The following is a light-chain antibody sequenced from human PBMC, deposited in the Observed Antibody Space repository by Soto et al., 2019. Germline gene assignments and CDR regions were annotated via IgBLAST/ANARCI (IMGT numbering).Light chain of an antibody. Sequence: EIVLRQSPATLSLSPGERATLSCRASQSVSSYLAWYQQKPGQAPRLLIYDASNRATGIPARFSGSGSGTDFTLTISSLEREDFAVYYCQPRSNWPPTFGQGTKLEIK. CDR2: DAS. V-gene: IGKV3-11*01. CDR3: QPRSNWPPT. CDR1: QSVSSY. J-gene: IGKJ2*01.